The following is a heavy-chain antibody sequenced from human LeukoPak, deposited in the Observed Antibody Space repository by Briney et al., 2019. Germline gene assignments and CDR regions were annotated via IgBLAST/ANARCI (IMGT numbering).Heavy chain of an antibody. D-gene: IGHD5-24*01. CDR1: GGSFSGYY. CDR2: INHSGST. Sequence: SETLSLTCAVYGGSFSGYYWSWIRQPPGKGLEWIGEINHSGSTNYNPSLKSRVTISVDTSKNQFSQKLSSVTAADTAVYYCARRVEMATTPVDYWGQGTLVTVSS. CDR3: ARRVEMATTPVDY. J-gene: IGHJ4*02. V-gene: IGHV4-34*01.